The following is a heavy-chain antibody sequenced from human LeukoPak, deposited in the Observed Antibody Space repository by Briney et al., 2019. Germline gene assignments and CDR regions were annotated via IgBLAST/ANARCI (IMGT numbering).Heavy chain of an antibody. V-gene: IGHV4-30-2*01. D-gene: IGHD5-24*01. J-gene: IGHJ3*02. Sequence: KPSQTLSLTCAVSGGSISSGGYSWNWIRQPPGKGLEWIGYTYHSGSTYYNPSLKSQVTILVNRSKNQFSLKLSSVTAADTAVYYCARRGDGYNYDAFDIWGQGTMVTVSS. CDR1: GGSISSGGYS. CDR3: ARRGDGYNYDAFDI. CDR2: TYHSGST.